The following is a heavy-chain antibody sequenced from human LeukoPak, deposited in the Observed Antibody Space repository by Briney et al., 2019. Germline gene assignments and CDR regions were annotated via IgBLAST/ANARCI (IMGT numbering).Heavy chain of an antibody. CDR1: GFTFSSYW. V-gene: IGHV3-7*01. Sequence: PGGSLRLSCAASGFTFSSYWMSWVRQAPGKGLEWVANIKQDGSEKYYVDSVKGRFTIPRDNAKNSLYLQMNSLRAEDTAVYYCARVARDTIFGVVINYYYYMDVWGKGTTVTVSS. J-gene: IGHJ6*03. CDR2: IKQDGSEK. CDR3: ARVARDTIFGVVINYYYYMDV. D-gene: IGHD3-3*01.